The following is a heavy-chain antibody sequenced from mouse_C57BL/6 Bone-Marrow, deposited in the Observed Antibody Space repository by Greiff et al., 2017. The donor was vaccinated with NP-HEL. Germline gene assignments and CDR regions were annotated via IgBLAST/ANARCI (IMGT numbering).Heavy chain of an antibody. V-gene: IGHV1-52*01. CDR1: GYTFTSYW. CDR3: ERRRSWWYFDV. J-gene: IGHJ1*03. CDR2: IDPSDRET. Sequence: QVQLQQPGAELVRPGSSVKLSCKASGYTFTSYWMHWVKQRPIQGLEWIGNIDPSDRETHYNQKFKDKATLTVDKSSSTAYMQLSSLTSEDSAVYYGERRRSWWYFDVWGTGTTVTVSS.